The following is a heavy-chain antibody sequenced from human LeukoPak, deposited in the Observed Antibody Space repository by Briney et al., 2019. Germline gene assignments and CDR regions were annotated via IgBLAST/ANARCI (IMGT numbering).Heavy chain of an antibody. D-gene: IGHD6-13*01. V-gene: IGHV3-21*04. CDR3: ARDRYSSSWYELDY. CDR1: GFAFSSYS. J-gene: IGHJ4*02. Sequence: PGGSLRLSCAASGFAFSSYSMNWVRQAPGKGLEWVSSISSSGSYTYYADSVKGRFTISRDNAKNSLYLQMNSLRAEDTAVYYCARDRYSSSWYELDYWGQGTLVTVSS. CDR2: ISSSGSYT.